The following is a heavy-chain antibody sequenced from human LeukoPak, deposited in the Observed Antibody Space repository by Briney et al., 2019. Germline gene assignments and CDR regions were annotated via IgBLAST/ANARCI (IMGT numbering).Heavy chain of an antibody. CDR3: VRDRCGGDCYPNWFDP. CDR2: VNYSGST. V-gene: IGHV4-34*01. Sequence: PLETLSLTCAVYGGSFSGYHWTWIRQSPGKGLEWIGDVNYSGSTNYNPPLKSRVTMSVDTSKNQFSLKLTSVTAADSAVYYCVRDRCGGDCYPNWFDPWGQGTQVTVSS. J-gene: IGHJ5*02. CDR1: GGSFSGYH. D-gene: IGHD2-21*02.